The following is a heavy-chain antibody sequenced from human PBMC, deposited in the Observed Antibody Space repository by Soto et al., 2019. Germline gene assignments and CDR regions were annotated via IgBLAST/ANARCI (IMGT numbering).Heavy chain of an antibody. J-gene: IGHJ6*02. Sequence: PGGSLRLSCAASGFTFSSYAMHWVRQAPGKGLEWVAVISYDGSNKYYADSVKGRFTTSRDNSKNTLYLQMNSLRAEDTAVYYCARGEYPATPYYYYYGTYVWGQGTTVTVSS. D-gene: IGHD2-2*02. CDR3: ARGEYPATPYYYYYGTYV. V-gene: IGHV3-30-3*01. CDR1: GFTFSSYA. CDR2: ISYDGSNK.